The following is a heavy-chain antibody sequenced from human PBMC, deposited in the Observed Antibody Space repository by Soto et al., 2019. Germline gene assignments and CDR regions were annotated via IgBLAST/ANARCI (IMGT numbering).Heavy chain of an antibody. D-gene: IGHD1-1*01. Sequence: QITLKESGPSLVKPTQPLTLTCTFSGFSLSTSGLGVGWIRQPPGKALEWLGISYWYDDKPYSLSLRSRFTINKYTSKNQVFLTMTSMDPVDTATYYCEQAYKINWFHDGFDIWGQGTMVTVSS. V-gene: IGHV2-5*01. J-gene: IGHJ3*02. CDR3: EQAYKINWFHDGFDI. CDR1: GFSLSTSGLG. CDR2: SYWYDDK.